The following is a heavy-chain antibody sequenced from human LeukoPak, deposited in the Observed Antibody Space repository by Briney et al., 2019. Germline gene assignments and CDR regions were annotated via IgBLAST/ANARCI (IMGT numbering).Heavy chain of an antibody. D-gene: IGHD1-26*01. Sequence: GGSLRLSCAASGFTFSSYGLHWVRQAPGRGLEWVAFIRYDGNNKYYADSVKGRFTISRDNSKNTLYLQMNSLRTEDTAVYYCAKGTVGAYEIDYWGQGTLVTVSS. CDR3: AKGTVGAYEIDY. J-gene: IGHJ4*02. V-gene: IGHV3-30*02. CDR1: GFTFSSYG. CDR2: IRYDGNNK.